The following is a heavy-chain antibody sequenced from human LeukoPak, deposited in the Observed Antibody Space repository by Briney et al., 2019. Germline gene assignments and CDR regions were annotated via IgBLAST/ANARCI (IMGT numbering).Heavy chain of an antibody. CDR2: IRYDGSNK. J-gene: IGHJ4*02. Sequence: GGSLRLSCAASGFTFSSYGMHWVRQAPGKGLEWVAFIRYDGSNKYYADSVKGRLTISRDNSKNTLYLQMNSLRAEDTAVYYCAKDFQDLAPWYFDYWGQGTLVTVSS. D-gene: IGHD2-15*01. CDR3: AKDFQDLAPWYFDY. CDR1: GFTFSSYG. V-gene: IGHV3-30*02.